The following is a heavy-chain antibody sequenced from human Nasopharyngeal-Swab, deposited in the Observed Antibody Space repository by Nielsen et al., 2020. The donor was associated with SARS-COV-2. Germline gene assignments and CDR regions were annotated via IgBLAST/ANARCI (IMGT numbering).Heavy chain of an antibody. D-gene: IGHD3-9*01. J-gene: IGHJ6*03. CDR3: VKDKGRLVYYMDG. CDR2: ITHRGIST. V-gene: IGHV3-64D*09. Sequence: WIRQPPGKGLQHVSAITHRGISTYYADSVKGRFTISRDNSKNMVCLQMSSLRPEDTAVYFCVKDKGRLVYYMDGWGMGTTVTVSS.